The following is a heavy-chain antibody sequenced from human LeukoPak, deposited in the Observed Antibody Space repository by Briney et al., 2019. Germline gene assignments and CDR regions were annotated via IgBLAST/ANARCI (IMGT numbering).Heavy chain of an antibody. V-gene: IGHV3-15*01. CDR3: TLDPLIRGGVDY. CDR1: GFSFSLAW. D-gene: IGHD3-10*01. Sequence: GGSLRLSCAASGFSFSLAWMSWVRQPPGKGLEWVGRIKSKTDGETADYGAPVEGRFTISRDDSTNTLYLQMSSLRTEDTAVYYCTLDPLIRGGVDYWGQGTLVTVSS. J-gene: IGHJ4*02. CDR2: IKSKTDGETA.